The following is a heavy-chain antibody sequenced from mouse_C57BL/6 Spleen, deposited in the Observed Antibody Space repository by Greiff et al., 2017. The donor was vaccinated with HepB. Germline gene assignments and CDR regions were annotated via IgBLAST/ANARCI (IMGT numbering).Heavy chain of an antibody. CDR2: INPNYGTT. CDR1: GYSFTDYN. V-gene: IGHV1-39*01. D-gene: IGHD4-1*01. CDR3: AREGSNWEPGDFGY. J-gene: IGHJ2*01. Sequence: VQLQQSGPELVKPGASVKISCKASGYSFTDYNMNWVKQSNEKSLEWIGVINPNYGTTSYNQKFKGKATLTVDLSSSTAYMQLNSLTSEDSAVYYCAREGSNWEPGDFGYWGQGTTLTVSS.